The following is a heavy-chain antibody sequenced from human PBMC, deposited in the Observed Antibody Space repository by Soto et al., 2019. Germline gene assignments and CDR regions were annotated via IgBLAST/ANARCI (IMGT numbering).Heavy chain of an antibody. V-gene: IGHV4-59*08. D-gene: IGHD3-3*01. CDR3: ARHLAYCDFSSAYGPITEYFDY. CDR2: IYYSGST. J-gene: IGHJ4*02. CDR1: GGSISSYY. Sequence: SETLSLTCTVSGGSISSYYWSWIRQPPGKGLEWIGYIYYSGSTNYNPSLKSRVTISVDTSKNQFSLKLSSVTAADTAVYYCARHLAYCDFSSAYGPITEYFDYSGQGTLFTVSS.